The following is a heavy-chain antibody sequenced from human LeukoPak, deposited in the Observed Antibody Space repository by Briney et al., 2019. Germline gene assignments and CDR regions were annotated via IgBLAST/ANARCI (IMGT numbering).Heavy chain of an antibody. CDR2: INLNSGGT. D-gene: IGHD2-15*01. V-gene: IGHV1-2*02. Sequence: ASVKVSCKDSVYTFTGYYMHWVRQAPGQGLEWMGWINLNSGGTNYAQKFQGRVTMTRDTSISTAYMELSRLRSDDTAVYYGARGVVVVVAATYWFDPWGQGTLVTVSS. CDR1: VYTFTGYY. CDR3: ARGVVVVVAATYWFDP. J-gene: IGHJ5*02.